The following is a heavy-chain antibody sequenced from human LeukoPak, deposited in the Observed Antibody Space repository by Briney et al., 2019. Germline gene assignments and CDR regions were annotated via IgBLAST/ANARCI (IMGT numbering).Heavy chain of an antibody. CDR1: GFTFSSYA. CDR3: ASEPEYSSGWHFDY. V-gene: IGHV3-30*04. J-gene: IGHJ4*02. D-gene: IGHD6-19*01. Sequence: GGSLRLSCAASGFTFSSYAMHWVRQAPGKGLEWVAVISYDGSNKYYADSVKGRFTISRDNSKNTLYLQMNSLRAEDTAVYYCASEPEYSSGWHFDYWGQGTLVTVSS. CDR2: ISYDGSNK.